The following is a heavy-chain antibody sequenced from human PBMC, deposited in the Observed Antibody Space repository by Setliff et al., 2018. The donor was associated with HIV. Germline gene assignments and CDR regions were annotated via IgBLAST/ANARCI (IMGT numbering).Heavy chain of an antibody. CDR1: GGSFSGYY. CDR3: ARGVNFDY. D-gene: IGHD3-3*01. J-gene: IGHJ4*02. CDR2: IYIYNSGST. Sequence: SCSVSGGSFSGYYWSWIRQPPGKGLEWIGYIYIYNSGSTNYNPSLTSRVTISADTSRNQFSLKLTSVTAADTAIYYCARGVNFDYWGQGTQVTVS. V-gene: IGHV4-59*01.